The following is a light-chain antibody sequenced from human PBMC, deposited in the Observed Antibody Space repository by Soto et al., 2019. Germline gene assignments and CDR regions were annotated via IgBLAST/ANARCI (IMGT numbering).Light chain of an antibody. Sequence: SYELTQPPSVSVAPGQTASITCGGNNIGGKSVNWYQQKPGQAPVVAVYDDSDRPSGIPERFSGSNSAHTATLTISRVEAGDEADYYCHVWDSSSDHVVFGGGTKLTVL. CDR1: NIGGKS. CDR2: DDS. CDR3: HVWDSSSDHVV. J-gene: IGLJ2*01. V-gene: IGLV3-21*02.